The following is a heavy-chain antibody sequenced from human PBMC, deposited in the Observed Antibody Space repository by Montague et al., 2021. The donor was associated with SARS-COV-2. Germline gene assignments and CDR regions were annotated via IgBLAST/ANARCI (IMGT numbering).Heavy chain of an antibody. CDR1: GASVGSSD. Sequence: SETLSTCTVSGASVGSSDWGWIRQSPGKGLEWIGYFYSVGSTDYNPSLKSRATISRDTSKNQFSLKVRSVTAADTAVYYCARETMTADAFDIWGRGTMVTVSS. V-gene: IGHV4-59*02. CDR3: ARETMTADAFDI. CDR2: FYSVGST. D-gene: IGHD1-14*01. J-gene: IGHJ3*02.